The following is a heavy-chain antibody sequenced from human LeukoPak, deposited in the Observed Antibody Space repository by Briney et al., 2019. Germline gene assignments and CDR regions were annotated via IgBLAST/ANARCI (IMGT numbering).Heavy chain of an antibody. Sequence: ASVKVSCKASGYTFTSYYMHWVRQAPGQGLEWMGIINPIGGTTSYAQKFQGRVTMTRDTSTSTVYMELSSLRSEDTAVYYCARDLRGRARITMIVGARYGYFDYWGQGTRVTVSS. CDR1: GYTFTSYY. CDR3: ARDLRGRARITMIVGARYGYFDY. D-gene: IGHD3-22*01. CDR2: INPIGGTT. J-gene: IGHJ4*02. V-gene: IGHV1-46*01.